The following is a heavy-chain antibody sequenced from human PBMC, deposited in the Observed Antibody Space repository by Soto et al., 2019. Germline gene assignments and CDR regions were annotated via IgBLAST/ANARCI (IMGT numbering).Heavy chain of an antibody. D-gene: IGHD3-10*01. V-gene: IGHV1-3*01. CDR2: INAGNGNT. CDR1: GYTFTSYA. CDR3: ARGIYGSGTSDGFY. Sequence: QVQLVQSGAEVKKPGASVKVSCKASGYTFTSYAMHWVRQAPGQRLEWMGWINAGNGNTKYSQKFQGRVTITRDTAASTAYMELSSLRFEDTDVYYCARGIYGSGTSDGFYWGQGTLVTVSS. J-gene: IGHJ4*02.